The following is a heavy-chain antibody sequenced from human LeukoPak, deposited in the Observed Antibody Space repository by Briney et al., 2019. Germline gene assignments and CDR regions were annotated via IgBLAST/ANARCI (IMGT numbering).Heavy chain of an antibody. CDR1: GGSLSSSSYY. J-gene: IGHJ4*02. D-gene: IGHD6-19*01. V-gene: IGHV4-39*01. Sequence: SGTPSLTCTVSGGSLSSSSYYWGWVRPPPGKGLGGVGSIYYSGSTYYNPSLKSRVTISVDTSKNQFSLKLSSVTAADTAVYYCARQVAVAGPRLDYWGQGTLVTVSS. CDR3: ARQVAVAGPRLDY. CDR2: IYYSGST.